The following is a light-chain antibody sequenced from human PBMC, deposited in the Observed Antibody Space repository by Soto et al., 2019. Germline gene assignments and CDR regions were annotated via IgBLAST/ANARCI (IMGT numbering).Light chain of an antibody. J-gene: IGLJ3*02. CDR1: SSDVGGYNY. Sequence: QSALTQPASVSGSPGQSITISCTGTSSDVGGYNYVSWYQQHPGKAPKLMIYEVSNRPSGVSNRFSGSKSGNTASLTISGLRAEDEADYYCSSYTNSNTQVFGGGTKLTVL. V-gene: IGLV2-14*01. CDR2: EVS. CDR3: SSYTNSNTQV.